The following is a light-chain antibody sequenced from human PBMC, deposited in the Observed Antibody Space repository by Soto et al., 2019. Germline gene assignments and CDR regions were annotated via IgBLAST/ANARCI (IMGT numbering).Light chain of an antibody. J-gene: IGLJ1*01. CDR1: SSDIGVYNH. Sequence: QSALTQPASVSGSPGQSITLSCTGTSSDIGVYNHVSWYQQHPGKAPKLMIYDVSNRPSGVSNRFSGSKSGNTASLTISGLQPEDEADYYCSSFTSTSTNYVFGTGTKLTVL. CDR3: SSFTSTSTNYV. V-gene: IGLV2-14*01. CDR2: DVS.